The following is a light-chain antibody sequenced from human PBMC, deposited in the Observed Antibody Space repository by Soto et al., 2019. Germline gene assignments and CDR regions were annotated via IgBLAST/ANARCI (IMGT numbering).Light chain of an antibody. CDR1: DSDIGGYNY. Sequence: QSVLTQPASVSGSPGQSITISCTGTDSDIGGYNYVSWYQVRPGEVPRLIILGVTNRPSGVPPRFSGSKSGNTASLDISGLQAEDEADYYCNSYTTNYERILGSGTKVTVL. J-gene: IGLJ1*01. V-gene: IGLV2-14*01. CDR3: NSYTTNYERI. CDR2: GVT.